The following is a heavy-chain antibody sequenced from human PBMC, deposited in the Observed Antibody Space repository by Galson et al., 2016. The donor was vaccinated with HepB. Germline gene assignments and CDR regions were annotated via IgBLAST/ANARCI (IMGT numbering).Heavy chain of an antibody. V-gene: IGHV3-48*02. CDR2: ISSRTRTT. CDR1: GLTFSSYN. D-gene: IGHD2-2*02. CDR3: AKDLQAPAAIEGMDV. J-gene: IGHJ6*02. Sequence: SLRLSCAVSGLTFSSYNMNWVRQAPGKGLEWVSHISSRTRTTYYADSVKGRFTISRDNAKNSLYLQMNSLRDEDTAVYYCAKDLQAPAAIEGMDVWGQGTTVTVSS.